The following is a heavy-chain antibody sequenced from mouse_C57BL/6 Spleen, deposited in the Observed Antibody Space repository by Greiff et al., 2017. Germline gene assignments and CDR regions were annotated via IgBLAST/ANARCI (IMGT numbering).Heavy chain of an antibody. V-gene: IGHV1-81*01. J-gene: IGHJ2*01. CDR2: IYPRSGNT. CDR1: GYTFTSYG. Sequence: VMLVESGAELARPGASVKLSCKASGYTFTSYGISWVKQRTGQGLEWIGEIYPRSGNTYYNEKFKGKATLTADKSSSTAYMELRSLTSEDSAVYFCARYEVITTVVATPFDYWGQGTTLTVSS. D-gene: IGHD1-1*01. CDR3: ARYEVITTVVATPFDY.